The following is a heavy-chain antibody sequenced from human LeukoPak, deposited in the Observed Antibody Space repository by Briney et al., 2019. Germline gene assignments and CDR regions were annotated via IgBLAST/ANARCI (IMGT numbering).Heavy chain of an antibody. CDR2: ISSSGSTI. V-gene: IGHV3-48*04. D-gene: IGHD3-10*01. Sequence: GGSLRLSCAASGFTFSSYSMNWVRQAPGKGLEWVSYISSSGSTIYYADSVKGRFTISRDNAKNSLYLQMNSLRAEDTAVYYCARGVFTMVRGVIRDHQYYFDYWGQGTLVTVSS. CDR1: GFTFSSYS. CDR3: ARGVFTMVRGVIRDHQYYFDY. J-gene: IGHJ4*02.